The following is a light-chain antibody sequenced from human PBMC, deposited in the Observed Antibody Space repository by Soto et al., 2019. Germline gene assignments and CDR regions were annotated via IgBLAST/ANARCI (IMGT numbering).Light chain of an antibody. CDR2: SNN. J-gene: IGLJ3*02. Sequence: QSVLTEPPSASGTPGQRVTISCSGSSSNIGSNTVNWYQQLPGTAPKLLIYSNNQRPSGVPDRFSGSKPRTSASLAISGLQSEDAADYYCAAWDDSLNGHWVFGGGTKLTVL. CDR1: SSNIGSNT. CDR3: AAWDDSLNGHWV. V-gene: IGLV1-44*01.